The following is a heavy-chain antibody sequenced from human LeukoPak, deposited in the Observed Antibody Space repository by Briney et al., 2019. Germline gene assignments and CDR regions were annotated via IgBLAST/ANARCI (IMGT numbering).Heavy chain of an antibody. CDR3: AREDAGVRDAFDI. CDR1: GYTFTDYY. J-gene: IGHJ3*02. D-gene: IGHD2-8*01. Sequence: GASVKVSCKASGYTFTDYYLNWVRQAPGQGLEWMGWINPNSGGTNYAQKFQGRVTMTRDTSISTAYMELSRLRSDDTAVYYCAREDAGVRDAFDIWGQGTLVTVS. CDR2: INPNSGGT. V-gene: IGHV1-2*02.